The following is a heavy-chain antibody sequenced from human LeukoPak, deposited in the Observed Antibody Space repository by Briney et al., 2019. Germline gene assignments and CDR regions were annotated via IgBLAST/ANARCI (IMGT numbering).Heavy chain of an antibody. CDR1: GFTVSSNY. V-gene: IGHV3-21*01. CDR3: AREIYTGYYFDY. D-gene: IGHD4-11*01. Sequence: PGGSLRLSCAASGFTVSSNYMSWVRQAPGKGLEWVSSISSSSSYIYYADSVKGRFTISRDNSKNTLYLQMNSLRAEDTAVYYCAREIYTGYYFDYWGQGTLVTVSS. CDR2: ISSSSSYI. J-gene: IGHJ4*02.